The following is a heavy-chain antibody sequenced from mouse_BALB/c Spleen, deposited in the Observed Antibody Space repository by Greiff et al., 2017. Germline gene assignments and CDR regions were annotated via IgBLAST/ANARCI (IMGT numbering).Heavy chain of an antibody. CDR3: NAGPITTAMDY. J-gene: IGHJ4*01. Sequence: EVQLQQSGAELVRSGASVKLSCTASGFNIKDYYMHWVKQRPEQGLEWIGWIDPENGDTEYAPKFQGKATMTADTSSNTAYLQLSSLTSEDTAVYYCNAGPITTAMDYWGQGTSVTVSS. D-gene: IGHD1-1*01. CDR1: GFNIKDYY. V-gene: IGHV14-4*02. CDR2: IDPENGDT.